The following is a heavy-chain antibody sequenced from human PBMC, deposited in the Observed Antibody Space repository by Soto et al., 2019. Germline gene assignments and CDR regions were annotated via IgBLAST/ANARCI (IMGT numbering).Heavy chain of an antibody. D-gene: IGHD2-2*01. V-gene: IGHV1-3*01. CDR3: ARVYCSTTTCYGYYATDV. CDR2: INAGNGNT. CDR1: GYTFTNYA. Sequence: SVKVSCKASGYTFTNYAMHWVRQAPGQRLEWMGWINAGNGNTKYSQNFQGRVTITRDTSASTAYMELSSLRSEDTAVYYCARVYCSTTTCYGYYATDVWGQGTTVTVSS. J-gene: IGHJ6*02.